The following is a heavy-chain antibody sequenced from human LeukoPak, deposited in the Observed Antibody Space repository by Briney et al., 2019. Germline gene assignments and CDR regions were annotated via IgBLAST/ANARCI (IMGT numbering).Heavy chain of an antibody. D-gene: IGHD4/OR15-4a*01. CDR1: GFMFSGYW. CDR2: IRSRLYGGTA. CDR3: SRGMTESGAKYYSDH. V-gene: IGHV3-49*04. Sequence: GGSLRLSCAASGFMFSGYWMTWVRQAPGQGLEWVGLIRSRLYGGTAEYGASVKGRFTVSRDDSQGIAYLQMNSLKTDDTAVYYCSRGMTESGAKYYSDHWGQGTLVTVSS. J-gene: IGHJ4*02.